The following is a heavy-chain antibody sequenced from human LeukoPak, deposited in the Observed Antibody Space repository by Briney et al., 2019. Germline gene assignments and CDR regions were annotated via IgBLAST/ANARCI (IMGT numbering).Heavy chain of an antibody. V-gene: IGHV3-33*05. D-gene: IGHD3-10*01. CDR2: ISYDGSNK. CDR1: GLTFTRYA. J-gene: IGHJ4*02. CDR3: ARTLYGSGSY. Sequence: PGRTLRPSCAPSGLTFTRYATQSGCDGPGARQQRVALISYDGSNKYYADSVKGRFTISRDNAKDSLYLQMNSLRAEDTAVYYCARTLYGSGSYWGQGTLVTVSS.